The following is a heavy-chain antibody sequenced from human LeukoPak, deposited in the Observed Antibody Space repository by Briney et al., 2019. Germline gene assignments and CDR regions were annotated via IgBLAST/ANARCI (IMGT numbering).Heavy chain of an antibody. CDR2: INWNGGST. V-gene: IGHV3-20*04. CDR1: GFTFSSYS. J-gene: IGHJ6*03. Sequence: GGSLRLSCAGSGFTFSSYSMNWVRQAPGKGLEWVSGINWNGGSTGYADSVKGRFTISRDNAKNSLYLQMNSLRAEDTALYYCARFTWYYYYMDVWGKGTTVTVSS. CDR3: ARFTWYYYYMDV.